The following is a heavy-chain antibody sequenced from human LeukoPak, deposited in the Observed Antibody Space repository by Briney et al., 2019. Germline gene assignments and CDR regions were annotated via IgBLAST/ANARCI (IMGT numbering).Heavy chain of an antibody. CDR3: ARDWYHAIDY. Sequence: GGSLRLSCAASGFTFSGTWMHWVRQPPGKGLVWVARITSDGISTTYAESVKGRFTISRDNAENTLYLQMNSLRAEDTAVYYCARDWYHAIDYWGQGALVTVSS. CDR2: ITSDGIST. J-gene: IGHJ4*02. CDR1: GFTFSGTW. V-gene: IGHV3-74*03. D-gene: IGHD2-2*01.